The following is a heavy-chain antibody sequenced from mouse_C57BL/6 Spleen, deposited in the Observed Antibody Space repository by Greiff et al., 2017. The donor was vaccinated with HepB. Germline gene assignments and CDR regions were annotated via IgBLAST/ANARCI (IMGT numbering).Heavy chain of an antibody. J-gene: IGHJ3*01. CDR1: GFTFSNYW. CDR2: IRLKSDNYAT. CDR3: TDLWLRRNQAWFAY. V-gene: IGHV6-3*01. Sequence: EVMLVESGGGLVQPGGSMKLSCVASGFTFSNYWMNWVRQSPEKGLEWVAQIRLKSDNYATHYAESVKGRFTISRDDSKSSVYLQMNNLRAEDTGIYYCTDLWLRRNQAWFAYWGQGTLVTVSA. D-gene: IGHD2-2*01.